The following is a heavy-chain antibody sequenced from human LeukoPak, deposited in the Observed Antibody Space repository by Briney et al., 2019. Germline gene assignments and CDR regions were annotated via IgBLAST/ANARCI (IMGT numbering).Heavy chain of an antibody. D-gene: IGHD3-22*01. CDR1: GYTFTGYY. Sequence: VASVKVSCKASGYTFTGYYMHWVRQAPGQGLEWMGWINPNSGGTNYAQKFQGRVTMTRDTSISTAYMELSRLRSDDTAVYYCARSVWPYYDSRRYYFDYWGQGTLVTVSS. CDR2: INPNSGGT. V-gene: IGHV1-2*02. CDR3: ARSVWPYYDSRRYYFDY. J-gene: IGHJ4*02.